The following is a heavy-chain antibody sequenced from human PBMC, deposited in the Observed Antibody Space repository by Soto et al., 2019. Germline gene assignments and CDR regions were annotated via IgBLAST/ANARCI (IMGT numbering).Heavy chain of an antibody. V-gene: IGHV2-70*11. Sequence: SGPTLVNPTQTLTLTCTFSGFSLSTSGMCVSWIRQPPGKALEWLARIDWDDDKYYSTSLKTRLTISKDTSKNQVVLTMTNMEPVDTATYYCARTPGGYDILTGYYYYYDMDVWGQGTTVTVYS. J-gene: IGHJ6*02. D-gene: IGHD3-9*01. CDR3: ARTPGGYDILTGYYYYYDMDV. CDR2: IDWDDDK. CDR1: GFSLSTSGMC.